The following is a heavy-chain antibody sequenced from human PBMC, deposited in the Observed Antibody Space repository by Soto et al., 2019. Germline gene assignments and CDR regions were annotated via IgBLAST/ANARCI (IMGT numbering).Heavy chain of an antibody. D-gene: IGHD2-2*02. CDR1: GFSLSTSGVG. CDR3: AHRLLAGGYCSSTSCYKILSNWFDP. V-gene: IGHV2-5*02. J-gene: IGHJ5*02. CDR2: IYWDDDK. Sequence: QITLKESGPTLVKPPQTLTLTCTFSGFSLSTSGVGVGWIRQPPGKALEWLALIYWDDDKRYSPSLKSRLTITKDTSKNQVVLTMTNMDPVDTATYYCAHRLLAGGYCSSTSCYKILSNWFDPWGQGTLVTVSS.